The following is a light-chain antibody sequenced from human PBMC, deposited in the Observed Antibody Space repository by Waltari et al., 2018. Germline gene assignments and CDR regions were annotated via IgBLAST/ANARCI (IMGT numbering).Light chain of an antibody. Sequence: QSVLTQPPSASGTPGQRVTISCSGSSSDIGDNYVYWYKQLPGTAPKLLIYGNTLRPSGVPDRFSGSKSGTSASLAISDLRSEDEADYYCAAWDDNLLYVFGTGTKVTVL. CDR1: SSDIGDNY. J-gene: IGLJ1*01. CDR3: AAWDDNLLYV. V-gene: IGLV1-47*01. CDR2: GNT.